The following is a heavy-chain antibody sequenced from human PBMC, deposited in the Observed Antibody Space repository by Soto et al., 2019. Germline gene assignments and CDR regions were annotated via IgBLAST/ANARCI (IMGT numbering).Heavy chain of an antibody. J-gene: IGHJ5*02. V-gene: IGHV1-3*01. Sequence: ASVKVSCKASGYTFTKYPMHWVRQAPGQRLEWMGWINVGNGYTKYSQKFQGRVSITRDTSASTAYMQLSRLRSEDTAVYYCATDRGGYCSGGSCSEAWFDPWGQGTLVTVSS. D-gene: IGHD2-15*01. CDR3: ATDRGGYCSGGSCSEAWFDP. CDR1: GYTFTKYP. CDR2: INVGNGYT.